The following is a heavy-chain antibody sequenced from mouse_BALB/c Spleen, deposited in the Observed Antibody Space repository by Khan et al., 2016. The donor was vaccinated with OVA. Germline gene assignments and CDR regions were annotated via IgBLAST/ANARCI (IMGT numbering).Heavy chain of an antibody. D-gene: IGHD2-3*01. Sequence: EVKLEESGTVLARPGASVKMSCKASGSTFTSYWIHWVKQRPGQGLEWIGAIYPGNSDTSYNQRFKGKAKLTAVTSTSTAYMELSSLTNEDSAVYYCTYDGYFGGWFAYWGQGTLVTVSA. CDR3: TYDGYFGGWFAY. J-gene: IGHJ3*01. CDR1: GSTFTSYW. V-gene: IGHV1-5*01. CDR2: IYPGNSDT.